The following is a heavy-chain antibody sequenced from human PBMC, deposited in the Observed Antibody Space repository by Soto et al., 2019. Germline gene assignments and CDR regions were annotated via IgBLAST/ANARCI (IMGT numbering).Heavy chain of an antibody. Sequence: QVQLVQSGAEVKKPGASVKVSCKASGYTFTGYYMHWVRQAPGQALECMGWINPNSGGTNYAQKFQGWVTMTRDTSISTAYMELSRLRSDDTAVYYCARDSLPIAAAGTLVGNWFDPWGQGTLVTVSS. J-gene: IGHJ5*02. CDR2: INPNSGGT. V-gene: IGHV1-2*04. CDR3: ARDSLPIAAAGTLVGNWFDP. D-gene: IGHD6-13*01. CDR1: GYTFTGYY.